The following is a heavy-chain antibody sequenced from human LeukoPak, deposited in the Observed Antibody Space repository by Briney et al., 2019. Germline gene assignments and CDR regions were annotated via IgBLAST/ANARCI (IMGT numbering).Heavy chain of an antibody. V-gene: IGHV4-59*01. CDR1: GGSISSYY. Sequence: PSETLSLTCTVSGGSISSYYWSWIRQPPGKGLEWIGYIYYSGSTNYNPSLKSRVTISVDTSMNQSSLKLSSVTAADTAVYSCAREPLRFWFDPWGQGTLVTVSS. CDR3: AREPLRFWFDP. CDR2: IYYSGST. J-gene: IGHJ5*02. D-gene: IGHD3-3*01.